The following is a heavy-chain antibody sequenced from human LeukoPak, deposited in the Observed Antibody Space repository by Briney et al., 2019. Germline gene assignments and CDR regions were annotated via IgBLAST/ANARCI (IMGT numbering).Heavy chain of an antibody. Sequence: GGSLRLSCAASGFTFSSYSMNWVRQAPGKGLEWVANIKQDGSEKYYVDSVKGRFTISRDNAKNSLYLQMNSLRAEDTAVYYCAGVEVEMATSPFDYWGQGTLVTVSS. CDR2: IKQDGSEK. D-gene: IGHD5-24*01. J-gene: IGHJ4*02. CDR1: GFTFSSYS. CDR3: AGVEVEMATSPFDY. V-gene: IGHV3-7*01.